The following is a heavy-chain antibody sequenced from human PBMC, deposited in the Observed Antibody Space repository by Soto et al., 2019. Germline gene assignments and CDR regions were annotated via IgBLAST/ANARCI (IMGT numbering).Heavy chain of an antibody. D-gene: IGHD2-8*01. V-gene: IGHV4-39*01. J-gene: IGHJ4*02. CDR3: YINGY. CDR2: LFYTGHT. Sequence: SETLSLTCTVSGHSMSNTDYFWGWIRQTPWSDLQWIGSLFYTGHTYYNQSLLSRVTISADTSKKQLLLRLTSVTAADTAVYYCYINGYWGQGTLVTVSS. CDR1: GHSMSNTDYF.